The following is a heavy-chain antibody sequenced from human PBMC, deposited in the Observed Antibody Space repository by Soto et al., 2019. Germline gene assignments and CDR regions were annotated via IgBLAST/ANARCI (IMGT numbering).Heavy chain of an antibody. CDR2: ISYDGNNK. D-gene: IGHD2-2*01. Sequence: VVTLRLSCAASGFTCSSYAIYWVRQAPGKGLEWVAAISYDGNNKYYADSVKGRFTISRDNSRSTLYLQMNSLRTEDTAMYYWARYALEGADNFDEWGQGTPVAVYS. CDR1: GFTCSSYA. V-gene: IGHV3-30-3*01. CDR3: ARYALEGADNFDE. J-gene: IGHJ4*01.